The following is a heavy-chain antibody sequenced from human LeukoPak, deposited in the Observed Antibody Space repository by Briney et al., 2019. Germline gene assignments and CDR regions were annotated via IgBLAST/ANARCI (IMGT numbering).Heavy chain of an antibody. D-gene: IGHD6-13*01. CDR2: IKSNTAGGTT. V-gene: IGHV3-15*01. CDR1: GFTLSTAW. CDR3: TIEEYSSRWYATVDV. J-gene: IGHJ6*02. Sequence: GGSLRLSCAASGFTLSTAWMRWDRPAPGKGLEWVGRIKSNTAGGTTDYAAPVKGRFTISREESESTLYLHMNSLKIEDTAMYFCTIEEYSSRWYATVDVWGQGTTVTVSS.